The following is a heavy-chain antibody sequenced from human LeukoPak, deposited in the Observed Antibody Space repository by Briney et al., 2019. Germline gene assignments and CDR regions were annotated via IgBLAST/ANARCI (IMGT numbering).Heavy chain of an antibody. CDR3: TSELGIVGGRRNDC. D-gene: IGHD1-26*01. V-gene: IGHV3-21*01. Sequence: PGGSLRLSCAASGFTFNIYAMNWVRQAPGKGLEWVASISSSSDFTAYADSVRGRFTISRDNAKNSLYLQMNSLRADDTALYYCTSELGIVGGRRNDCWGQGTLVTVSS. CDR2: ISSSSDFT. J-gene: IGHJ4*02. CDR1: GFTFNIYA.